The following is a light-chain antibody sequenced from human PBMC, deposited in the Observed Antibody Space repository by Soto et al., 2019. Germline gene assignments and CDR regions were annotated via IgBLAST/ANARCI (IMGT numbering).Light chain of an antibody. CDR2: AAS. J-gene: IGKJ1*01. Sequence: IQMTQSPSSLSASVGDRVTITCRASQDIADYLAWYQQKPGQVPNLLIYAASTLQSGVPSRFSGSGSGTDFALTITGLQPEDVATYYCQNYNSAPWPFGQGTKVEIK. V-gene: IGKV1-27*01. CDR1: QDIADY. CDR3: QNYNSAPWP.